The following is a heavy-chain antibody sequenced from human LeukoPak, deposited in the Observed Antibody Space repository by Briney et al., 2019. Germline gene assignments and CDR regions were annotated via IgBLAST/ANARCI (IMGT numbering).Heavy chain of an antibody. Sequence: PGGSLRLSCAASGFTFSTYAMNWVRQAPGKGLEWVAVISDDGRHNYYADSVKGRFTISRDNSKNTLYLQMNSLRAEDTAVYYCAKDGRGYSSGWYEAVNWGQGTLVTVSS. CDR2: ISDDGRHN. V-gene: IGHV3-30*04. CDR3: AKDGRGYSSGWYEAVN. D-gene: IGHD6-19*01. J-gene: IGHJ4*02. CDR1: GFTFSTYA.